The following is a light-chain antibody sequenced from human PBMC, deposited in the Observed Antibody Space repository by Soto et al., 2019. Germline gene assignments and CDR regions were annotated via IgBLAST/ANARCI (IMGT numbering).Light chain of an antibody. CDR1: QSISGN. CDR2: AAS. CDR3: QQYNSWTLIS. Sequence: ELMMTQSPATLSVSPGERATLSCRASQSISGNIAWYQQKPGQAPRLLIYAASIRASGIPARFSGTAFGREFTLSISSLQSEDSAVYYCQQYNSWTLISFGQGTRLEIK. J-gene: IGKJ5*01. V-gene: IGKV3-15*01.